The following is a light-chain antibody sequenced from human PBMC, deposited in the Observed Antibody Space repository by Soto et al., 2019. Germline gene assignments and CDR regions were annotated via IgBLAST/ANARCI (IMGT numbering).Light chain of an antibody. CDR2: DAS. Sequence: DIQMTQSPSTLSASVGDRVTITCRASQSISSWLAWYQQKPGKAPKLLIYDASSLESGVPSRFNGSGSGTEFTLTISSLQPDVFSTYYCQQYNSYSPLTFCHGTKVDIK. V-gene: IGKV1-5*01. J-gene: IGKJ1*01. CDR3: QQYNSYSPLT. CDR1: QSISSW.